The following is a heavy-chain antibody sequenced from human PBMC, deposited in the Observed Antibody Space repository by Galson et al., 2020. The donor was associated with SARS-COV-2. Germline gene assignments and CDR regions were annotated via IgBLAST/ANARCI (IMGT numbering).Heavy chain of an antibody. CDR1: GGTFSSFA. D-gene: IGHD2-15*01. Sequence: SVKVSCKASGGTFSSFALNWVRQDPGRGLEWMGGIIPLFGTTNYAQKFRGRVTITADESTGTAFLELNSLRAEETALYYCARGRDIVVTTADDHDAFDVWGQGTMVTVST. V-gene: IGHV1-69*13. CDR2: IIPLFGTT. J-gene: IGHJ3*01. CDR3: ARGRDIVVTTADDHDAFDV.